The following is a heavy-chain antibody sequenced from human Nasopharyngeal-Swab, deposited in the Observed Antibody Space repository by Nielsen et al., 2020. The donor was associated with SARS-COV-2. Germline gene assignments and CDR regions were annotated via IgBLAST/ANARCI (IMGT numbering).Heavy chain of an antibody. Sequence: GGSLRLSCAASGFTFSSYWMHWVRQVPGKGLVWVSRINNDGSSTYYADSVKGRFTISRDNAKNTLYLQMNSLRAEDTALYYCAKDSGAGFCSGGTCFPTNHWGQGTLVTVSS. V-gene: IGHV3-74*01. CDR3: AKDSGAGFCSGGTCFPTNH. CDR1: GFTFSSYW. D-gene: IGHD2-15*01. J-gene: IGHJ5*02. CDR2: INNDGSST.